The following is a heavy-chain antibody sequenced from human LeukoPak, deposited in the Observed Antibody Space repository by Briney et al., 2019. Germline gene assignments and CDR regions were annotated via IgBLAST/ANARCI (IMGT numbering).Heavy chain of an antibody. D-gene: IGHD3-10*01. CDR3: AKDGPGTYYYYMDV. V-gene: IGHV4-59*01. CDR2: IYYTGST. CDR1: GGAITNYY. J-gene: IGHJ6*03. Sequence: SETLSLTCGVSGGAITNYYWNWIRQAPGKGLEWLGYIYYTGSTTYNPSVKSRITISLDTSKKQISLKLRSVTAADTAVYYCAKDGPGTYYYYMDVWGKGTTVTVSS.